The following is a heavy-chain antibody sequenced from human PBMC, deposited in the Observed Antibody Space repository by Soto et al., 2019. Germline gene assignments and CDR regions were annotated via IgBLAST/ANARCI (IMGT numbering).Heavy chain of an antibody. D-gene: IGHD3-16*01. J-gene: IGHJ3*02. V-gene: IGHV3-9*01. CDR1: GFSFRNYG. CDR2: ISWHSGTI. CDR3: ASPKGGAFDI. Sequence: GGSLRLSCAASGFSFRNYGMHWVRRVPGKGLEWVSGISWHSGTIGYADSVRGRFTISRDNAENSLHLEMNNLRADDTAVYYCASPKGGAFDIWGQGTMVTVSS.